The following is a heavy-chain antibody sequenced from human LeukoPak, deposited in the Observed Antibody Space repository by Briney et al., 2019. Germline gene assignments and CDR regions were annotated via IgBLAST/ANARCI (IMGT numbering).Heavy chain of an antibody. CDR1: GGSISSYY. CDR2: IYYSGST. D-gene: IGHD2-15*01. V-gene: IGHV4-59*01. CDR3: ARGHDAFDI. J-gene: IGHJ3*02. Sequence: SETLSPTCTVSGGSISSYYWSWIRQPPGKGLEWIGYIYYSGSTNYNPSLKSRVTISVDTSKNQFSLKLSSVTAADTAVYYCARGHDAFDIWGQGTMVTVSS.